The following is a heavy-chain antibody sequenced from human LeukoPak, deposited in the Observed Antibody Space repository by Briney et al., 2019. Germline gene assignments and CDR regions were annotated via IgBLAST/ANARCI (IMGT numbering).Heavy chain of an antibody. V-gene: IGHV2-70*11. Sequence: ESGPTLVNPTQTLTLTCTFSRFSLSTSGMCVSWIRQPPGKALEWLARIDWDDDKYYSTSLKTRLTISKDTSKNQVVLTMTNMDPVDTATYYCARNLDYYYGMDVWGQGTTVTVSS. CDR2: IDWDDDK. CDR1: RFSLSTSGMC. J-gene: IGHJ6*02. CDR3: ARNLDYYYGMDV.